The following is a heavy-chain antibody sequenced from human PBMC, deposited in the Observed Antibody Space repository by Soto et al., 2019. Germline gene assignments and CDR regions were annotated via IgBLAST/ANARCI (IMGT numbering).Heavy chain of an antibody. V-gene: IGHV3-66*01. Sequence: EVQLVESGGDLVQPGGSLRLSCAASGFTVTSDYMSWVRQAPGKGLEWVSTIYSGDNTYYADSVKGRFIISRDKSKNTLYLQMNNLRAEDTAVYYCARFPRRALAAFDCWGQGTLVTVSS. CDR1: GFTVTSDY. CDR3: ARFPRRALAAFDC. CDR2: IYSGDNT. J-gene: IGHJ4*02. D-gene: IGHD6-19*01.